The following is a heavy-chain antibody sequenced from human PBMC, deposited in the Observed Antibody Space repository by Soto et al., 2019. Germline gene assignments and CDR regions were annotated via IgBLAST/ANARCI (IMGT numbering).Heavy chain of an antibody. CDR2: IDTYGSAT. CDR1: GFTFSSYW. D-gene: IGHD6-19*01. CDR3: DSAVAGTFH. Sequence: PGGSLRLSCAASGFTFSSYWMHWVRQAPGKGLVWVSRIDTYGSATRYADSVKGRFTISRDNSKNTLYLQMSSLRAEDTALYYCDSAVAGTFHWGQGTLVTVSS. V-gene: IGHV3-74*01. J-gene: IGHJ4*02.